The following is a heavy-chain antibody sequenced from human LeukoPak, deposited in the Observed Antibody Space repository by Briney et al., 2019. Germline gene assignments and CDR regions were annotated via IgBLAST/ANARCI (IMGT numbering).Heavy chain of an antibody. CDR3: ARDPRPLARLFDY. CDR2: IYYSGST. D-gene: IGHD6-6*01. Sequence: SETLSLTCTVSGGSISSGGYYWSWIRQHPGKGLEWIGYIYYSGSTYYNPSLKSRVTISVDTSKNQFSLKLSSVTAADTAVYYCARDPRPLARLFDYWGQGTLVTVSS. J-gene: IGHJ4*02. V-gene: IGHV4-31*03. CDR1: GGSISSGGYY.